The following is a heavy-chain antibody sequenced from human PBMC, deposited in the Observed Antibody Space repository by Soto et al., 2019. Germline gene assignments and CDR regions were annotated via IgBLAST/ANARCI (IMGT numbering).Heavy chain of an antibody. CDR2: IIPIFGTA. CDR3: ATGDGIVVVVAWEY. V-gene: IGHV1-69*01. CDR1: GGTFSSYA. Sequence: QVQLVQSGAEVKKPGSSVKVSGKASGGTFSSYAISWVRQAPGQGLEWMGGIIPIFGTANYARKFQGRVTITADESTSTAYMELSSLRSEDTAVYYCATGDGIVVVVAWEYWGQGTLVTVSS. J-gene: IGHJ4*02. D-gene: IGHD2-15*01.